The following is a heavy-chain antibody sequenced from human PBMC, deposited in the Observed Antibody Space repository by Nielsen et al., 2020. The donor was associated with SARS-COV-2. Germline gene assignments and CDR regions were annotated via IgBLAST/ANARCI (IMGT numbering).Heavy chain of an antibody. D-gene: IGHD6-6*01. Sequence: GESLKISCAASGFTFSSYAMHWVRQAPGKGLEWVAFIRYDGSNKYYADSVKGRFTISRDNSKNTLYLQMNSLRAEDTAVYYCARGGSSSSPPGLYGMDVWGQGTTVTVSS. CDR3: ARGGSSSSPPGLYGMDV. V-gene: IGHV3-30*02. J-gene: IGHJ6*02. CDR2: IRYDGSNK. CDR1: GFTFSSYA.